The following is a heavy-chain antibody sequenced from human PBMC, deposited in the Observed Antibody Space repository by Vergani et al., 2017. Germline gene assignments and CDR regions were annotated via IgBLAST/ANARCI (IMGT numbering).Heavy chain of an antibody. V-gene: IGHV5-51*01. CDR2: IHPADSDT. D-gene: IGHD3-22*01. CDR3: ARRYGIDSSGSKYFEY. Sequence: EVQLVQSGAEVKKPGESLKISCQISGYSFTNYCIGWVRQMPGNGLEWMGIIHPADSDTRYSPSFHGQVTISVDKSISTAYLQRSSLRASDSAMYYCARRYGIDSSGSKYFEYWGQGTLVTVSS. J-gene: IGHJ4*02. CDR1: GYSFTNYC.